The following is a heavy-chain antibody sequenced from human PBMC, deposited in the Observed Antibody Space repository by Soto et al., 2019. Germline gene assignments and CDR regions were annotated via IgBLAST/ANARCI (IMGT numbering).Heavy chain of an antibody. D-gene: IGHD1-1*01. CDR2: IHPNSGGT. Sequence: QVQLVQSGAEVKKPGASVKVSCKASGYTFTGYYLHWVRQAPGQALEWMGRIHPNSGGTNYAQRFQGRVTMTRDTSITTVYMELSRLTSDDTAVYFCARLKDDFYFHHWGQGSLVTVS. J-gene: IGHJ4*02. CDR1: GYTFTGYY. V-gene: IGHV1-2*06. CDR3: ARLKDDFYFHH.